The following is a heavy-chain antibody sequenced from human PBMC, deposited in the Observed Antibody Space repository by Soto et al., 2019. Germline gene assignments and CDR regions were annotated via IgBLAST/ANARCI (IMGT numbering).Heavy chain of an antibody. CDR3: AASCVACRGFNYYGMDV. J-gene: IGHJ6*02. D-gene: IGHD5-12*01. CDR1: GGSISSGGYY. CDR2: IYYSGST. Sequence: PSETLSLTCTVPGGSISSGGYYWSWIRQHPGKGLEWIGYIYYSGSTYYNPSLKSRVTISVDTSKNQFSLKLSSVTAADTAVYYCAASCVACRGFNYYGMDVWVQGTTVT. V-gene: IGHV4-31*03.